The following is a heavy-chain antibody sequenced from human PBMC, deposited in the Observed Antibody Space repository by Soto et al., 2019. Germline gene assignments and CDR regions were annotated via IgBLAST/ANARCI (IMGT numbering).Heavy chain of an antibody. CDR2: ISAYNGNT. D-gene: IGHD3-10*01. CDR1: GYTFASYA. CDR3: ATSYGSGYRAFDY. V-gene: IGHV1-18*01. Sequence: ASVKVSCKASGYTFASYAISWMRQAPGQGLEWMGWISAYNGNTNYAQKFQGRVTMTADKSTSTAYLELRSLRSEDTAMYYCATSYGSGYRAFDYWGQGALVTVSS. J-gene: IGHJ4*02.